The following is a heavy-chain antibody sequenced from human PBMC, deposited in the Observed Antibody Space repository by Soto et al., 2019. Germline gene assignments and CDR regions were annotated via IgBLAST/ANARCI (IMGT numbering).Heavy chain of an antibody. CDR1: GGSVSSGSYY. J-gene: IGHJ6*02. V-gene: IGHV4-61*01. D-gene: IGHD2-15*01. CDR3: ARDPGPARGGNGMDV. CDR2: IYYSGST. Sequence: KTSETLSLTCTVSGGSVSSGSYYWSWIRQPPGKGLEWIGYIYYSGSTNYNPSLKSRVTISVDTSTNQFSLKLSSVTAADTAVYYCARDPGPARGGNGMDVWGQGTTVTVSS.